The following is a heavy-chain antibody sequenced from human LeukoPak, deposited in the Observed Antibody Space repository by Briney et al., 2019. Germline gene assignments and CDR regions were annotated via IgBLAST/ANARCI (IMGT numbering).Heavy chain of an antibody. D-gene: IGHD3-10*01. CDR1: GDSISRRSSY. J-gene: IGHJ4*01. Sequence: PSQTLSLTCTVSGDSISRRSSYWTWIRQPAGRGLEWFGRVYSTGTPHYNPSPESRVTMSVDTSKNQFSLTLNSVTAADTALYFCARGLQERDIIRGFDFWGPGILVTVSS. CDR3: ARGLQERDIIRGFDF. CDR2: VYSTGTP. V-gene: IGHV4-61*02.